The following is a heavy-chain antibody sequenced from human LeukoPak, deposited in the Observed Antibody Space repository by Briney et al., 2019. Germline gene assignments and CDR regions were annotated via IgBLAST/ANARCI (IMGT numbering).Heavy chain of an antibody. D-gene: IGHD6-19*01. CDR2: VSTDSTYI. J-gene: IGHJ4*02. V-gene: IGHV3-21*01. CDR1: GFTFSSYS. Sequence: GGSLRLFCAASGFTFSSYSMNWVRQAPGKGLEWVSSVSTDSTYIYYADSVNGRFTISRDDAKNSLYLQMNSLRAEDTAGYYCAQSSGWYPLFDYWGQGTLVTVSS. CDR3: AQSSGWYPLFDY.